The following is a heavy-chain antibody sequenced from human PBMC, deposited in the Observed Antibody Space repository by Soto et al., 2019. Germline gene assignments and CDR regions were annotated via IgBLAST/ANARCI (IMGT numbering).Heavy chain of an antibody. CDR1: GYTFTSYY. V-gene: IGHV1-46*01. CDR2: INPSGGST. Sequence: QVQLVQSGAEVKKPGASVKVSCKASGYTFTSYYMHWVRQAPGQGLEWMGIINPSGGSTSYAQKFQGRVTMARETSTSTVYMELSRLRSEDKAVYYCARDPVMITFGGVIVYPRGAFDIWGQGTMVTVSS. D-gene: IGHD3-16*02. J-gene: IGHJ3*02. CDR3: ARDPVMITFGGVIVYPRGAFDI.